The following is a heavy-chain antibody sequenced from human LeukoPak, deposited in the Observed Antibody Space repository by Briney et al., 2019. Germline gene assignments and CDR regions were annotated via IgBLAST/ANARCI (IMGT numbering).Heavy chain of an antibody. CDR1: GFTFDDYA. CDR3: AKDSGGGHYYYYMDV. Sequence: GGSLRLSCAASGFTFDDYAMHWFRQAPGKGLEGVSGISWNSGSIGYADTVKGRFTISRDNAKNSLYLQMNSLRAEDTALYYCAKDSGGGHYYYYMDVWGKGSTVTISS. V-gene: IGHV3-9*01. D-gene: IGHD3-16*01. CDR2: ISWNSGSI. J-gene: IGHJ6*03.